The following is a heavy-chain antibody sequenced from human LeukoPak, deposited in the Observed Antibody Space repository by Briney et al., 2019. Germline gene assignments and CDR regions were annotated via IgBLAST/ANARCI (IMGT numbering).Heavy chain of an antibody. V-gene: IGHV3-53*01. CDR3: ARGVSAAGSYYFDS. Sequence: PGGSLRLSCAAAGFSVSNYYMNWVRQAPGKGLECVSVIYIDGRIYYADTVRGRFTISRGDSKNTVYLQLNNLRADDTALYSCARGVSAAGSYYFDSWGQGTLVTVSS. CDR2: IYIDGRI. CDR1: GFSVSNYY. D-gene: IGHD6-13*01. J-gene: IGHJ4*02.